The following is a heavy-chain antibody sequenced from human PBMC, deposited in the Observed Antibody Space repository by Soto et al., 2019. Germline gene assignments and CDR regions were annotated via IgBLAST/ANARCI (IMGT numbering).Heavy chain of an antibody. CDR2: ISSSSSYI. Sequence: LRLSCAASGFTFSSYSMNWVRQAPGKGLEWVSSISSSSSYIYYADSVKGRFTISRDNAKNSLYLQMNSLRAEDTAVYYCARLGGYRYYYYGMDVWGQGTTVTVS. CDR1: GFTFSSYS. J-gene: IGHJ6*02. V-gene: IGHV3-21*01. D-gene: IGHD5-12*01. CDR3: ARLGGYRYYYYGMDV.